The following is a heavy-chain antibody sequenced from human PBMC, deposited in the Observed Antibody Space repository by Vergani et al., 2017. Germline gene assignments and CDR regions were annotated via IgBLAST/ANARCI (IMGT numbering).Heavy chain of an antibody. CDR2: ISGSGGST. D-gene: IGHD2-2*01. CDR3: AKESQLLCKRCYCYGFDP. J-gene: IGHJ5*02. Sequence: EVQLLESGGGLVQPGGSLRLSCAASGFTFSSYAMSWVRQAPGKGLEWVSAISGSGGSTYYADSVKGRFTISRDNSKNTLYLQMNSLRAEDTAVYYCAKESQLLCKRCYCYGFDPWGQGTMVTVSS. CDR1: GFTFSSYA. V-gene: IGHV3-23*01.